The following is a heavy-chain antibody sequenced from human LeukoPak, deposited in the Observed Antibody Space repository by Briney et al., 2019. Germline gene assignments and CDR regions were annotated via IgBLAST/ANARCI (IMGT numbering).Heavy chain of an antibody. V-gene: IGHV4-59*08. CDR3: ARRRIWDY. CDR2: IYYSGST. CDR1: GGSISDYY. Sequence: SETLSLTCTVSGGSISDYYWSWIRQPPGKGLEWIGYIYYSGSTNYNPSLKSRVTISVDTSKNQFSLKLSSVTAADTAVYYCARRRIWDYWGQGTLVTVSS. D-gene: IGHD3-16*01. J-gene: IGHJ4*02.